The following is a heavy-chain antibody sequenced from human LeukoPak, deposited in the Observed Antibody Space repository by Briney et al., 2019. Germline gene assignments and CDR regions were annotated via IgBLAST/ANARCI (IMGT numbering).Heavy chain of an antibody. V-gene: IGHV3-11*01. CDR3: ARSIDLTGGGVDV. CDR2: ITDSGSTI. D-gene: IGHD4-23*01. CDR1: GFTFRDYN. Sequence: GGSLRLSCAASGFTFRDYNMNWVRQAPGKGLEWVSYITDSGSTIHYADSANGRFTISRDNAKNSLYLQMNSLRAEDSAVYYCARSIDLTGGGVDVWGRGTTVTVSS. J-gene: IGHJ6*02.